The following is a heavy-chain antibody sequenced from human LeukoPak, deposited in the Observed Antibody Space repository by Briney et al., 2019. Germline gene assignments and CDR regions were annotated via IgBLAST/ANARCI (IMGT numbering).Heavy chain of an antibody. Sequence: RGSLRLSCAVSGFTFSSYEMNWVRQAPGEGLEWVSYISSSGDTIYYADSVRGRFTISRDNAKNSLYLQMNSLRVEDTAVYYCARDSQRWGNFDSWGQGTVVSVSS. J-gene: IGHJ4*02. CDR2: ISSSGDTI. V-gene: IGHV3-48*03. CDR3: ARDSQRWGNFDS. D-gene: IGHD5-24*01. CDR1: GFTFSSYE.